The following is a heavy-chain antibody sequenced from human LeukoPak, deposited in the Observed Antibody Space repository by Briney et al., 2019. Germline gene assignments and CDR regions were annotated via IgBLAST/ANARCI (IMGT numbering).Heavy chain of an antibody. CDR2: ISGSGDNT. Sequence: GGSLRLSCAASGFTFSTSTMSWVRQAPGKGLEWVAAISGSGDNTYYADSVKGRFTISRDTSKNTLYLHMNSLRAEETAVYYCTKRGLYYYYGMDVWGQGTTVTVSS. J-gene: IGHJ6*02. CDR1: GFTFSTST. V-gene: IGHV3-23*01. CDR3: TKRGLYYYYGMDV.